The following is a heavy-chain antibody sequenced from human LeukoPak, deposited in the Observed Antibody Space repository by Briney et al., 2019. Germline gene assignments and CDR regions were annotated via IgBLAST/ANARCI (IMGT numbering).Heavy chain of an antibody. V-gene: IGHV3-33*03. D-gene: IGHD4-17*01. CDR1: GFTFSNYG. J-gene: IGHJ4*02. CDR2: IWYDGSKK. Sequence: SGGSLRLSCVASGFTFSNYGMHWVRQAPGKGLEWLALIWYDGSKKYDSDSVKGRFTISRDDAKNSLYLQMNSLRAEDTAVYYCATMGGHDYGDYYFDYWGQGTLVTVSS. CDR3: ATMGGHDYGDYYFDY.